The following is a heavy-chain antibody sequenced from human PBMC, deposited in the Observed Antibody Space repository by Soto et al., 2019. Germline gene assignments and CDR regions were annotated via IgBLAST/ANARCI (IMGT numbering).Heavy chain of an antibody. J-gene: IGHJ6*02. Sequence: PSETLSLTCTVSGGSISSGGYYWSWIRQHPGKGLEWIGYIYYSGSTYYNPSLKSRVTISVDTSKNQFSLKLSSVTAADTAVYYCARDYSAPYGMDVWGQGTTVTVSS. D-gene: IGHD2-15*01. CDR3: ARDYSAPYGMDV. CDR1: GGSISSGGYY. CDR2: IYYSGST. V-gene: IGHV4-31*03.